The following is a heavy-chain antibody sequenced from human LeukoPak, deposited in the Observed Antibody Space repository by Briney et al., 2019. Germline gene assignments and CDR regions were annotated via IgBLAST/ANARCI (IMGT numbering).Heavy chain of an antibody. Sequence: GGSLRLSCSASGFTFSSYAMSWVRQAPGKGLEWVSAISGSGGSTYYADSVKGRFTISRDNSKNTLYLQMNSLRAEDTAVYYCAKTGAGYYYMDVWGKGTTVTVSS. D-gene: IGHD7-27*01. V-gene: IGHV3-23*01. J-gene: IGHJ6*03. CDR3: AKTGAGYYYMDV. CDR2: ISGSGGST. CDR1: GFTFSSYA.